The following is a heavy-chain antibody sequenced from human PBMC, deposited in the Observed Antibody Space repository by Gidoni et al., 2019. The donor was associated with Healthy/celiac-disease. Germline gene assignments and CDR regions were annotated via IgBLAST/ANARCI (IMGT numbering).Heavy chain of an antibody. CDR2: ISGSGGST. D-gene: IGHD6-13*01. CDR3: AKPAAGYLGQYYYYYYYMDV. Sequence: EVQLLESGGGLVQPGGSLRLSCAASGFTFSSYAVSWVRKAPGKGLEWVSAISGSGGSTYYADSVKGRFTISRDNSKNTLYLQMNSLRAEDTAVYYCAKPAAGYLGQYYYYYYYMDVWGKGTTVTVSS. CDR1: GFTFSSYA. J-gene: IGHJ6*03. V-gene: IGHV3-23*01.